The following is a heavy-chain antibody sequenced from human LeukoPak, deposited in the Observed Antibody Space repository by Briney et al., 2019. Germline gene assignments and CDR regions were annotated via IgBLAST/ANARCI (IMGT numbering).Heavy chain of an antibody. D-gene: IGHD5-18*01. V-gene: IGHV4-38-2*01. CDR3: ARVGGYSYGNYYFNY. CDR2: ISHSGST. Sequence: SETLSLTCAVSGYSISSGYYWGWIRQPPGKGLDWIGSISHSGSTYYNPSLRSRVAISIDTSKNQFSLRLNSVTATDTAVYYCARVGGYSYGNYYFNYWGQGTLVTVSS. CDR1: GYSISSGYY. J-gene: IGHJ4*02.